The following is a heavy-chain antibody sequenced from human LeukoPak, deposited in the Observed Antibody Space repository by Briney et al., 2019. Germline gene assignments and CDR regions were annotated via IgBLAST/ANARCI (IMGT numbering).Heavy chain of an antibody. CDR2: IKQDGSET. Sequence: GGSLRLSCAASRFTSSNYWMSWVRQAPGNRLEWVANIKQDGSETYYVDSVKGRFTISRDNAKNSLSLQMNSLRAEDTAVYYCARQRGSGCLDHWGQGTLVTVSS. CDR1: RFTSSNYW. CDR3: ARQRGSGCLDH. D-gene: IGHD6-19*01. V-gene: IGHV3-7*01. J-gene: IGHJ4*02.